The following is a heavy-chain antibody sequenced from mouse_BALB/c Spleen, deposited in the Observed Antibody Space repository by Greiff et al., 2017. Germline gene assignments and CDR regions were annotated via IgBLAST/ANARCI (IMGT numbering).Heavy chain of an antibody. CDR1: GFNIKDYY. Sequence: VQLQQSGAELVRPGALVKLSCKASGFNIKDYYMHWVKQRPEQGLEWIGWIDPENGNTIYDPKFQGKASITADTSSNTAYLQLSSLTSEDTAVYYCARFPYYYGRVGYWGQGTTLTVSS. J-gene: IGHJ2*01. CDR2: IDPENGNT. CDR3: ARFPYYYGRVGY. V-gene: IGHV14-1*02. D-gene: IGHD1-1*01.